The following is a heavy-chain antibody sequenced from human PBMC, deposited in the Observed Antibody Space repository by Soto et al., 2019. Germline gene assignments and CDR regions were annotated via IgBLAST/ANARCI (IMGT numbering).Heavy chain of an antibody. CDR3: SYGDSPGPIDH. Sequence: ESLSLACSVSGASISSYYWSWFRQAPGKGLEYIGYIHNGERTNYNPSLESLVTISADTSKNQFSLRLSSVTAADTAMYYCSYGDSPGPIDHWGQGTLVTVSS. V-gene: IGHV4-59*01. CDR2: IHNGERT. J-gene: IGHJ4*02. CDR1: GASISSYY. D-gene: IGHD2-21*02.